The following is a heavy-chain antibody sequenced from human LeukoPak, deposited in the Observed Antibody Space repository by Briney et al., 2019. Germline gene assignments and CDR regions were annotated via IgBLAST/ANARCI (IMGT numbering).Heavy chain of an antibody. D-gene: IGHD3-10*02. CDR1: GYTFTGYY. Sequence: PGASVKVSCKASGYTFTGYYMHWVRQAPGQGLEWMGWINPNSGGTNYAQKFQGRVTMTRDTSISTAYMELSRLRSDDTAVYYCAREMLGGSGGYFDYWGQGTLVTVSS. CDR2: INPNSGGT. CDR3: AREMLGGSGGYFDY. V-gene: IGHV1-2*02. J-gene: IGHJ4*02.